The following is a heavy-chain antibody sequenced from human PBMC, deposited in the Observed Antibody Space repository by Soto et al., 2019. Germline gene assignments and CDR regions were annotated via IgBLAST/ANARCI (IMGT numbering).Heavy chain of an antibody. V-gene: IGHV4-59*01. CDR2: VHDSGRS. J-gene: IGHJ4*02. Sequence: QVQLQESGPGLVKPSETLSLTCTVSSDSITNYYWTWIRQSPGKGLEWIGYVHDSGRSNYNPSLKSRVKISVDTPKKQFSLKVNSVTAADTAVYYCARVGGTRGWYWGQGTLVTVSS. CDR1: SDSITNYY. CDR3: ARVGGTRGWY. D-gene: IGHD2-15*01.